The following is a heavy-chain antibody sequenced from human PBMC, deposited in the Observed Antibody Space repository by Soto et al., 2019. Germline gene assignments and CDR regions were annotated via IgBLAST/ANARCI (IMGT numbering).Heavy chain of an antibody. CDR2: INPNSGGT. V-gene: IGHV1-2*02. J-gene: IGHJ4*02. CDR1: GYTFTGYY. CDR3: ARVKYYYDSSGYSVLDY. Sequence: ASVKVSCKASGYTFTGYYMHWVRQAPGQGLEWMGWINPNSGGTNYAQKFQGRVAMTRDTSISTAYMELSRLRSDDAAVYYCARVKYYYDSSGYSVLDYWGQGTLVTVSS. D-gene: IGHD3-22*01.